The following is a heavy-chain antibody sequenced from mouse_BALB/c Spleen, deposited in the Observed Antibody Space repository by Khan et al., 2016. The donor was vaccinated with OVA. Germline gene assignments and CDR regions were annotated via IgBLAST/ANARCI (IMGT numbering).Heavy chain of an antibody. J-gene: IGHJ4*01. Sequence: DLVKPGASVKLSCKASGYTFTRYWIHWIKQRPGQGLEWIGRVSPGSGSPYYNEIFKGKATVTVDKSSSTAYIQLSSLSSEDSAVYFCTRSNYSSNSLYAMDYWGQGTSVTVSS. CDR1: GYTFTRYW. V-gene: IGHV1S41*01. D-gene: IGHD1-1*01. CDR3: TRSNYSSNSLYAMDY. CDR2: VSPGSGSP.